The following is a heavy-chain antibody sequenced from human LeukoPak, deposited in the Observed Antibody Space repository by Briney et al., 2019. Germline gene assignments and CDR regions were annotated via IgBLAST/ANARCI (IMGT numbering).Heavy chain of an antibody. D-gene: IGHD1-26*01. Sequence: PGGSLRLSCAASGFTFNTYGMHWVPQAPGKGLEGVAFIRSDGSNKYYADSVKGRFTLSRDNSKNTLYLQMNSLRAEDTAVYYCAEDIKMHSGSFHYWGQGTLVTVSS. CDR1: GFTFNTYG. V-gene: IGHV3-30*02. J-gene: IGHJ4*02. CDR3: AEDIKMHSGSFHY. CDR2: IRSDGSNK.